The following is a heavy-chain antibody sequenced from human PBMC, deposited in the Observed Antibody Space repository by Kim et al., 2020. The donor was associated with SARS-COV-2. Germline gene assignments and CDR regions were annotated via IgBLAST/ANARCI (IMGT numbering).Heavy chain of an antibody. Sequence: GGSLRLSCAASGFTFSSYGMHWVRQAPGKGLEWVAVISYDGSNKYYADSVKGRFTISRDNSKNTLYLQMNSLRAEDTSVYYCAGRGELLYYWGQGTLVTVSS. D-gene: IGHD1-7*01. V-gene: IGHV3-30*03. J-gene: IGHJ4*02. CDR2: ISYDGSNK. CDR1: GFTFSSYG. CDR3: AGRGELLYY.